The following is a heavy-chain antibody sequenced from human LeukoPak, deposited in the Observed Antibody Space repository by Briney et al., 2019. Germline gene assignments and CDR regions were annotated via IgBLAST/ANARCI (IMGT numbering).Heavy chain of an antibody. CDR3: AKHVVVTAISLYYFDY. V-gene: IGHV3-23*01. CDR2: ISGSGGST. J-gene: IGHJ4*02. CDR1: GFTFSSYA. Sequence: PGGSLRLSCAASGFTFSSYAMSWVRQAPGKGLEWVSAISGSGGSTYYADSVKGRFTISRDNSKNTPYLQMNSLRAEDTAVYYCAKHVVVTAISLYYFDYWGQGTLVTVSS. D-gene: IGHD2-21*02.